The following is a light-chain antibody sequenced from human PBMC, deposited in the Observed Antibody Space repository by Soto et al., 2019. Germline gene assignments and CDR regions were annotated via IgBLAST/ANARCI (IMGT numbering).Light chain of an antibody. J-gene: IGKJ2*01. CDR1: QSVSSN. Sequence: EIVMTQSPDTLSVSPGERATLSCRASQSVSSNLAWYQQKPGQAPRLLIYGASTRATGIPARFSGSGSGTEFTLTISSLQSEDFAVYYCQQYNNGPLYTFGQGPSWRSN. CDR3: QQYNNGPLYT. V-gene: IGKV3-15*01. CDR2: GAS.